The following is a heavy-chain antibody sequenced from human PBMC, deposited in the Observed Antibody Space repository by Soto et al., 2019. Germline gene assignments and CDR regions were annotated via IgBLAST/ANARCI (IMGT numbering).Heavy chain of an antibody. CDR3: ARVRRSSGYYYGY. CDR2: INPNSGGT. Sequence: ASVKVSCKSSGYTFTGYHMHWVRQAPGQGLEWMGWINPNSGGTNYAQKFQGRVTMTRDTSISTAYMELSSLRSEDTAVYYCARVRRSSGYYYGYWGQGTPVTVSS. J-gene: IGHJ4*02. CDR1: GYTFTGYH. V-gene: IGHV1-2*02. D-gene: IGHD3-22*01.